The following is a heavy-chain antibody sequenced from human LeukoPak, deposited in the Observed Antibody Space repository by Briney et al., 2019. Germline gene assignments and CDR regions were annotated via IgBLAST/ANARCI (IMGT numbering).Heavy chain of an antibody. CDR2: IIPIFGTA. J-gene: IGHJ4*02. D-gene: IGHD3-16*02. V-gene: IGHV1-69*13. CDR1: GYTFTDFF. Sequence: SVKVSCKASGYTFTDFFIHWVRQAPGQGLEWMGGIIPIFGTANYAQKFQGRVTITADESTSTAYMELSSLRSEDTAVYYCARVSLWDYVWGSYRAFDYWGQGTLVTVSS. CDR3: ARVSLWDYVWGSYRAFDY.